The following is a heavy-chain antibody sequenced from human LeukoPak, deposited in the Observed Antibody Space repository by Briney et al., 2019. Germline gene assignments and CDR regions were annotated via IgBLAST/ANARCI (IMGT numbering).Heavy chain of an antibody. V-gene: IGHV3-23*01. CDR2: ISKSGDHT. CDR3: AKDYSSSSPPDAFDI. Sequence: GGSLRLSCAVSGLTFNNYAMSWVRQAPGKGLEWVSAISKSGDHTYYAASAKGRFTIYRDNSKNTQYLQMNSLRAEDTAVYYCAKDYSSSSPPDAFDIWGQGTMVTVSS. J-gene: IGHJ3*02. D-gene: IGHD6-6*01. CDR1: GLTFNNYA.